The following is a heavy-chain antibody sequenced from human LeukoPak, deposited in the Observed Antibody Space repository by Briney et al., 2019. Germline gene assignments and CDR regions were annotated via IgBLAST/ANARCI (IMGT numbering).Heavy chain of an antibody. D-gene: IGHD1-20*01. CDR1: GGTFSSYA. J-gene: IGHJ4*02. CDR2: IIPIFGTA. CDR3: ASGRYNWNPQEFDY. V-gene: IGHV1-69*01. Sequence: ASVKVSCQASGGTFSSYAISWVRQAPGQGLEWVGGIIPIFGTANYAQKFQGRVTITADESTSTAYMELSSLRSEDTAVYYCASGRYNWNPQEFDYWGQGTLVTVSS.